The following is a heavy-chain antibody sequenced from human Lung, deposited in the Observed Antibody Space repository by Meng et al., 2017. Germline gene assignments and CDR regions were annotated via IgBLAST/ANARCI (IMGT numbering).Heavy chain of an antibody. J-gene: IGHJ4*02. Sequence: QVHRPQSGPGLVKPSQPLSLTCAISGDSVARNSAAWNWIRPSPSRGLEWLGRTYYRSKWYNGYAVSVRSRITINPDTSKNQFSLQLNSVTPEDTAVYYCARSQQWLDSWGQGTLVTVSS. D-gene: IGHD6-19*01. CDR3: ARSQQWLDS. CDR1: GDSVARNSAA. V-gene: IGHV6-1*01. CDR2: TYYRSKWYN.